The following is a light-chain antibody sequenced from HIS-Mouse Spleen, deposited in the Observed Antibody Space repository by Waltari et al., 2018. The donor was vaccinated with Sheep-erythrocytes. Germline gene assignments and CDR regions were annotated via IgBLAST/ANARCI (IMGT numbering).Light chain of an antibody. V-gene: IGLV2-11*01. Sequence: QSALTQPRSVSGSPGQSVPISCTGTSRDVGGYNHVSWYQQHPGKAPKLMIYDVSKRPSGVPDRFSGSKSGNTASLTISGLQAEDEADYYCCSYAGSYTLVFGGGTKLTVL. CDR2: DVS. CDR3: CSYAGSYTLV. CDR1: SRDVGGYNH. J-gene: IGLJ2*01.